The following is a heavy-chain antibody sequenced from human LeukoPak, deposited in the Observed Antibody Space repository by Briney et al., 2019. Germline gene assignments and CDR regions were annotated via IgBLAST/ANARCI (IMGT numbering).Heavy chain of an antibody. D-gene: IGHD2-2*02. J-gene: IGHJ5*02. CDR2: INHSGST. Sequence: SETLSLTCAVYGGSFSGYYWSWIRQPPGKGLEWIGEINHSGSTNYNPSLKSRVTISVDTSKNQFSLKLSSVTAADTAVYYCAGQIVVVPAAIRESSWFDPWGQGTLVTVSS. CDR3: AGQIVVVPAAIRESSWFDP. V-gene: IGHV4-34*01. CDR1: GGSFSGYY.